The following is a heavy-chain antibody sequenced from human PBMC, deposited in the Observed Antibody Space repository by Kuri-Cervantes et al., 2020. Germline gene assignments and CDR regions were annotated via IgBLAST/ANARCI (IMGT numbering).Heavy chain of an antibody. D-gene: IGHD3-22*01. CDR3: ARDRPYYYDSSGYWDY. CDR1: GFTFSSYA. J-gene: IGHJ4*02. CDR2: ISWNSGSI. V-gene: IGHV3-9*01. Sequence: SLKISCAASGFTFSSYAMHWVRQAPGKGLEWVSGISWNSGSIGYADSVKGRFTISRDNAKNSLYLQMNSLRDEDTAVYYCARDRPYYYDSSGYWDYWGQGTLVTVSS.